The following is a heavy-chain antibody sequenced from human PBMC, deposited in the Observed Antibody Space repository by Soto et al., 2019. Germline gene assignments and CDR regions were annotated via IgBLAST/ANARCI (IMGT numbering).Heavy chain of an antibody. V-gene: IGHV1-58*01. Sequence: QMQLVQSGPEVKKPGTSVKVSCKASGFTFTSSAVQWVRQARGQRLEWIGWIVVGSGNTNYAQKFQERVTITRDMSTSTGYMELSSLRSEDTAVYYCSAEHDSSGYLVGWYFDLWGRGTLVTVSS. D-gene: IGHD3-22*01. CDR3: SAEHDSSGYLVGWYFDL. J-gene: IGHJ2*01. CDR1: GFTFTSSA. CDR2: IVVGSGNT.